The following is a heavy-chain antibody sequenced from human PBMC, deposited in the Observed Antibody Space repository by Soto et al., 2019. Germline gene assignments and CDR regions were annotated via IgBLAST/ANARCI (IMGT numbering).Heavy chain of an antibody. J-gene: IGHJ4*02. D-gene: IGHD1-20*01. CDR1: GGTMRSFA. V-gene: IGHV1-69*01. CDR2: IIPAFATP. CDR3: ARGADVFGYNWKYFPFEV. Sequence: QVQLVQSGAEVKNPGSSVNVSCKTVGGTMRSFAFSWVRQAPGQGLEWMGGIIPAFATPNHAQKFQDRVTISADESTSTVYMELRRLRSEDSAVYFCARGADVFGYNWKYFPFEVWGQGTQITVSS.